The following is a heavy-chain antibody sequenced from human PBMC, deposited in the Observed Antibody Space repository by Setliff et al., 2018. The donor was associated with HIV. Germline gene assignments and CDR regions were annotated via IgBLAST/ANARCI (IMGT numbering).Heavy chain of an antibody. D-gene: IGHD3-3*01. V-gene: IGHV5-51*01. J-gene: IGHJ4*02. CDR2: IYPGDSDT. Sequence: GESLKISCEGSGYSFANYWIGWVRQMPGKGLEWMGIIYPGDSDTRYSPSFQGQVAISADKSISTAYLQWSSLKASDTAMYYCARQHAFWSGDFWGQGTLVTVSS. CDR1: GYSFANYW. CDR3: ARQHAFWSGDF.